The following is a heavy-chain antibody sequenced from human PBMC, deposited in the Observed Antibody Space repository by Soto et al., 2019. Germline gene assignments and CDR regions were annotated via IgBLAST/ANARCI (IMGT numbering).Heavy chain of an antibody. Sequence: QVQLVESGGGVVQPGRSLRLSCAASGFTFSSYGMHWVRQAPGKGLEWVAVIWYDGSNKYYADSVKGRFTISRDNSKNTLYLQMNSLRAEDTAVYYCARDLLRAEYNWSLYSGGQGTLVTVAS. J-gene: IGHJ5*01. V-gene: IGHV3-33*01. CDR3: ARDLLRAEYNWSLYS. CDR2: IWYDGSNK. CDR1: GFTFSSYG. D-gene: IGHD1-20*01.